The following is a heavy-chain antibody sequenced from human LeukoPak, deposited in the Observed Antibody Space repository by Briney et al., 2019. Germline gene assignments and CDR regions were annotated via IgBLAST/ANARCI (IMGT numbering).Heavy chain of an antibody. CDR3: ARSRYYGSERGVLGY. J-gene: IGHJ4*02. V-gene: IGHV3-7*01. CDR1: GFTFSSYW. D-gene: IGHD3-10*01. CDR2: IKKDGSEK. Sequence: GGSLRLSCAASGFTFSSYWMSWVRQAPGKGLEWVANIKKDGSEKYYVDSVKGRFTISRDNAKTSLYLQMNSLRAEDTAVYYCARSRYYGSERGVLGYWGQGTLVTVSS.